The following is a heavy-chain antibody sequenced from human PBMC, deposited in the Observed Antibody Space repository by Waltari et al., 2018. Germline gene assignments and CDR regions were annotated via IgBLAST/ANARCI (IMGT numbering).Heavy chain of an antibody. Sequence: QVQLQESGPRLMRPSETLSLTCAISGGSISSYYWSWVRRLPDKGLEWIGYVFSTGTTSYSPALQSRVSISVDRSKNQVSLTLTSVTAADTATYYCARENPYGHTYFYMDVWGKGTTVTVSS. CDR1: GGSISSYY. J-gene: IGHJ6*03. D-gene: IGHD4-17*01. V-gene: IGHV4-59*13. CDR3: ARENPYGHTYFYMDV. CDR2: VFSTGTT.